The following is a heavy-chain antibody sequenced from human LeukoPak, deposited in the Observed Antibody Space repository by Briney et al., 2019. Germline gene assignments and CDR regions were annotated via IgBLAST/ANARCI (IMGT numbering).Heavy chain of an antibody. Sequence: GASVKVSCKAAGYSFTSFHINWVRQAPGQGPEWMGWMNPNTGDTGFPQNFQGRVTIAQDSSISTVYMELSSLTSEDTAVYYCARGPLLYGSGSYDDYWGQGTLVTVSS. CDR2: MNPNTGDT. J-gene: IGHJ4*02. D-gene: IGHD3-10*01. CDR1: GYSFTSFH. CDR3: ARGPLLYGSGSYDDY. V-gene: IGHV1-8*03.